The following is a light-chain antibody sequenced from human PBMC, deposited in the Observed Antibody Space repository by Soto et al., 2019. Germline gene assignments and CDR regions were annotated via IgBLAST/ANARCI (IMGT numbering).Light chain of an antibody. CDR1: QSVTSSS. V-gene: IGKV3-20*01. J-gene: IGKJ5*01. Sequence: EIVLTQFPGTLSLSPGERATLSCRASQSVTSSSLAWYQQKVGRAPRLLIYAASSGATGIPDRFSGSGSETDFTLTINRLEPEDFAVYYCQYYGNSRITFGQGTRLEI. CDR3: QYYGNSRIT. CDR2: AAS.